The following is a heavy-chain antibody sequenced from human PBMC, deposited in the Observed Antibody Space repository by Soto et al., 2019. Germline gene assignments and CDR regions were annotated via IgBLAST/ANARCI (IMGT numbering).Heavy chain of an antibody. V-gene: IGHV1-46*02. CDR1: GYTFNTFY. CDR3: ATVIGDYYDSSRYYFDY. Sequence: ASVKVSCKASGYTFNTFYIHWVRQAPGQGLEWMGIINPSGGSTTYAQKFQGRVTMTRDTSTSTVYMELSSLRSEDTAVYYCATVIGDYYDSSRYYFDYWGQGTLVTVSS. D-gene: IGHD3-22*01. J-gene: IGHJ4*02. CDR2: INPSGGST.